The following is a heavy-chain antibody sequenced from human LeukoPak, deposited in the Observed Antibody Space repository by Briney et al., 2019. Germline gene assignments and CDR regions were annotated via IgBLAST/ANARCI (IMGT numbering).Heavy chain of an antibody. J-gene: IGHJ6*03. CDR2: IYYSGST. CDR3: AREAEDATLIYYYYYMDV. D-gene: IGHD5-24*01. Sequence: SETLSLTCTVSGGSISSGGNYWSWIRQHPGTGLEWIGYIYYSGSTYYNPSLKSRVTISVDTSKNQFSLKLSSVTAADTAVYYCAREAEDATLIYYYYYMDVWGTGTTVTVSS. V-gene: IGHV4-31*03. CDR1: GGSISSGGNY.